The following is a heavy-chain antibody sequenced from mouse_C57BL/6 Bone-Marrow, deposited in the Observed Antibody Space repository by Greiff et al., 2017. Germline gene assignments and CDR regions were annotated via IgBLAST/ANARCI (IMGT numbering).Heavy chain of an antibody. CDR3: ARGGLLNFDY. V-gene: IGHV5-16*01. Sequence: EVKLVESEGGLVQPGSSMKLSCTASGFTFSDYYMAWVRQVPEKGLEWVANINYDGSSTYYLDSLKSRFIISRDNAKNILYLQMSSLKSEDTATYYCARGGLLNFDYWGQGTTLTVSS. CDR1: GFTFSDYY. CDR2: INYDGSST. D-gene: IGHD2-3*01. J-gene: IGHJ2*01.